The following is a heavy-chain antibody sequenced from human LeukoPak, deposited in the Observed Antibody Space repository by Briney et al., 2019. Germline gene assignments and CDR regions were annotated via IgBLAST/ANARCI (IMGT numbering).Heavy chain of an antibody. CDR3: ARHPLIGTTPFAY. CDR2: INPSSGNT. CDR1: GYTFISYD. D-gene: IGHD1-20*01. Sequence: ASVKVTCKGSGYTFISYDIHGMRQAPGQGLEWMGLINPSSGNTPYAQQFQGRVTMTRDTSTSTVYMELSSLRSEDTAVYYCARHPLIGTTPFAYCRQATLVTVPS. V-gene: IGHV1-46*01. J-gene: IGHJ4*02.